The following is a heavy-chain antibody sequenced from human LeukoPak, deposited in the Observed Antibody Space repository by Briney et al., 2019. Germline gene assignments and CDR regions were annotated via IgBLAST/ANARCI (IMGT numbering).Heavy chain of an antibody. CDR3: ARGTKVGATYYYYYMDV. CDR1: GGSISSGSYY. D-gene: IGHD1-26*01. CDR2: INHSGST. J-gene: IGHJ6*03. V-gene: IGHV4-39*07. Sequence: SQTLSLTCTVSGGSISSGSYYWSWIRQPPGKGLEWIGEINHSGSTNYNPSLKSRVTISVDTSKNQFSLKLSSVTAADTAVYYCARGTKVGATYYYYYMDVWGKGTTVTVSS.